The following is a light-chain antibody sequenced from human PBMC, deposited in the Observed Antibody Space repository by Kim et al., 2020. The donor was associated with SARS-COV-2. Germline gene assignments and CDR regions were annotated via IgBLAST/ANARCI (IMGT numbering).Light chain of an antibody. CDR2: DAC. Sequence: ASVGDRVTITCRASQGIRSSLAWYQQKPGKPPKLLIYDACTLKIGVPSRFSGSGAGTDFTLTISSLQPEDFATYYCQQFHGFPLTFGGGTKVDIK. V-gene: IGKV1-13*02. CDR3: QQFHGFPLT. CDR1: QGIRSS. J-gene: IGKJ4*01.